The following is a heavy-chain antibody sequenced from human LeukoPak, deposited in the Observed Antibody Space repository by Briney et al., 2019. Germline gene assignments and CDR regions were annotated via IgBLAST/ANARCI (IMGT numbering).Heavy chain of an antibody. CDR1: GGSISPYY. CDR3: ARGAALGIAARRVLDS. D-gene: IGHD6-6*01. J-gene: IGHJ4*02. Sequence: SETLSLTCAVSGGSISPYYWSWVRQPPGKGLEWIGYISYSGSTNYSPSLKGRVTFSVDTSKNQFSLRLSSVTASDTAVYYCARGAALGIAARRVLDSWGQGALVTVSS. V-gene: IGHV4-59*08. CDR2: ISYSGST.